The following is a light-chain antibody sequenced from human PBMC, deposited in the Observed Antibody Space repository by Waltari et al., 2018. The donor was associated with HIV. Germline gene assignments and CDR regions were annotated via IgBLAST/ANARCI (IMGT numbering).Light chain of an antibody. Sequence: QSALTQPASVSGSPGQSITISCTGTTSDIGEYNYVSWFQHHPAEAPKLIILEVRNRPSGVSTRFSGSKSGNTAALTVSGLQPEDEADYYCSSYTNKYTWVFGGGTKLTVL. CDR1: TSDIGEYNY. CDR3: SSYTNKYTWV. V-gene: IGLV2-14*01. CDR2: EVR. J-gene: IGLJ3*02.